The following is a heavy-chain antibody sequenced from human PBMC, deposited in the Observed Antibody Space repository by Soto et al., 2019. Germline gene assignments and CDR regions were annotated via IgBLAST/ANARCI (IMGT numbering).Heavy chain of an antibody. D-gene: IGHD3-22*01. Sequence: SVKVSCKASGFTFISCAVQWVRQARGQRLEWIGWIVVVSGNTNYAQKFQERVTITRDMSTSTAYMELSSLRSEDTAVYYCAADYYDTNGYYYDYWGQGTLVTVSS. CDR3: AADYYDTNGYYYDY. CDR1: GFTFISCA. CDR2: IVVVSGNT. J-gene: IGHJ4*02. V-gene: IGHV1-58*01.